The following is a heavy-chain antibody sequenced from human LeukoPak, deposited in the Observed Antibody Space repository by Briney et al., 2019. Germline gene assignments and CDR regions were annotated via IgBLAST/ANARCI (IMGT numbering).Heavy chain of an antibody. CDR2: IFSGGGT. V-gene: IGHV3-66*01. CDR3: ARGVYVAYGFDY. J-gene: IGHJ4*02. CDR1: GFTVSSNY. Sequence: GGSLRLSCAASGFTVSSNYMSWVRQAPGKGLEWVSVIFSGGGTYYADSVKGRFTISRDNSKDTLYLQMNSLRSEDTAVYYCARGVYVAYGFDYWGQGALVTVSS. D-gene: IGHD4-17*01.